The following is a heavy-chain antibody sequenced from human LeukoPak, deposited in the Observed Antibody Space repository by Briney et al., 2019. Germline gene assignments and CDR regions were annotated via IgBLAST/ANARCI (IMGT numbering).Heavy chain of an antibody. V-gene: IGHV3-23*01. CDR3: VKRPYYERGGYVFEY. CDR2: ITSGGET. Sequence: GGSVRLSGVASGFTLNTNMMSWVGQAPGKELQWISTITSGGETYYADSVRGGFTISRANSKNTLYLLMNIREAEDTALYHWVKRPYYERGGYVFEYWGQGTLVTVSS. CDR1: GFTLNTNM. D-gene: IGHD3-22*01. J-gene: IGHJ4*02.